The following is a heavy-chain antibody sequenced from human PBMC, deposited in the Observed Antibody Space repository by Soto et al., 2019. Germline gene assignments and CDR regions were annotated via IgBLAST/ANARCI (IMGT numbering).Heavy chain of an antibody. D-gene: IGHD3-22*01. V-gene: IGHV1-69*02. Sequence: QVQLVQSGAEVKKPGSSVKVSCKASGGTFSSYTISWVRQAPGQGLEWMGRIIPILGIANYAQKFQGRVTITVNKSTGTACMERRSLRSEDTAVYYCARNYYDSSGYYFPPPSGWFDPWGQGTLVTVSS. CDR1: GGTFSSYT. CDR3: ARNYYDSSGYYFPPPSGWFDP. J-gene: IGHJ5*02. CDR2: IIPILGIA.